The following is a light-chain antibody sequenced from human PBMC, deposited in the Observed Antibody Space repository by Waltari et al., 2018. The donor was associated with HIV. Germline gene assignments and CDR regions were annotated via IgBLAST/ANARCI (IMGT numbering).Light chain of an antibody. J-gene: IGKJ3*01. CDR2: GAS. Sequence: EIVLTQSPGTLSLSPGERATLSCRASQSVNRNYVAWYQHTRGQAPSLVSYGASSRATGIPDRFRGSGSGTDFTLTIRRLEPEDSAVYFCHQYGSSPVTFGPGTKVDIK. V-gene: IGKV3-20*01. CDR1: QSVNRNY. CDR3: HQYGSSPVT.